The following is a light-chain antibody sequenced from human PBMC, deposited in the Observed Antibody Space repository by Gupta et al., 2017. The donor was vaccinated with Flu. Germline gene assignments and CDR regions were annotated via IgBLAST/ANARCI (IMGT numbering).Light chain of an antibody. Sequence: LSASAGDRVTITCRPSQIISTYLNWYQQKPGKAPKLLIYATSRLESGVPSRFSGSASGTDFTLTISGLQPEDSAVYYCQQTVMTPRTFSQGTKVEIK. CDR2: ATS. J-gene: IGKJ1*01. CDR1: QIISTY. CDR3: QQTVMTPRT. V-gene: IGKV1-39*01.